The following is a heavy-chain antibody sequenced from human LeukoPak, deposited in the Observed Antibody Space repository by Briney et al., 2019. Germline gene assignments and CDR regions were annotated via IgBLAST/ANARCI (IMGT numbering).Heavy chain of an antibody. J-gene: IGHJ6*02. V-gene: IGHV3-23*01. CDR1: GFTFSSYA. Sequence: GASLRLSCAASGFTFSSYAMSWVRQAPGKGLECVSAISGSGGRTYYAASVKGRFTISRDNSKNTLHLQLNSLRAEDTALYYCAKDLPGDPDDQYYGMDVWGQGTTVTDSS. D-gene: IGHD4-17*01. CDR2: ISGSGGRT. CDR3: AKDLPGDPDDQYYGMDV.